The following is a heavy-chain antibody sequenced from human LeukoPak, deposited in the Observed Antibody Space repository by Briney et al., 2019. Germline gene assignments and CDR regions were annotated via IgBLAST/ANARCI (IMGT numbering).Heavy chain of an antibody. V-gene: IGHV3-30*18. D-gene: IGHD3-22*01. Sequence: GGSLRLSCAASGLTFSSYNMHWVRQAPGKGLEWVAVISYDGNNKYYADSVKGRFTISRDNSKNTLYLQMNGLRAEDTAVYYCAKGSDSSGYYGPFDYWGQGTLVTVSS. CDR1: GLTFSSYN. CDR2: ISYDGNNK. CDR3: AKGSDSSGYYGPFDY. J-gene: IGHJ4*02.